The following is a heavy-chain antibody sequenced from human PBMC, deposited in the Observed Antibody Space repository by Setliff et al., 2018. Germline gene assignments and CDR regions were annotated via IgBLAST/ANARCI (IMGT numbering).Heavy chain of an antibody. CDR1: GFTFTSSA. CDR3: ARDLGGVRYYGSGQGFDP. Sequence: ASVKVSCKASGFTFTSSAMQWVRQARGQRLEWIGWIVVGSGNTNYAQKFQERVTITRDMSTSTAYMELSSLRSEDTAVYYCARDLGGVRYYGSGQGFDPWGQGTLVTVPS. D-gene: IGHD3-10*01. CDR2: IVVGSGNT. J-gene: IGHJ5*02. V-gene: IGHV1-58*02.